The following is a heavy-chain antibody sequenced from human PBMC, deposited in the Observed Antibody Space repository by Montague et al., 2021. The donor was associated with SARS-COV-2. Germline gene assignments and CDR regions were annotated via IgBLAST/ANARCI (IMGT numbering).Heavy chain of an antibody. CDR1: GGSIRSGIYY. CDR2: IYTSGST. Sequence: TLSLTRTVSGGSIRSGIYYWSWIRQPAGKGLEWTGRIYTSGSTNYNPSLNSRVTISVDTSKNRFSLKLSSVTAADTAVYYCARGTTVSSRGYYTGWFDPWGQGTLVTVSS. V-gene: IGHV4-61*02. D-gene: IGHD3-10*02. J-gene: IGHJ5*02. CDR3: ARGTTVSSRGYYTGWFDP.